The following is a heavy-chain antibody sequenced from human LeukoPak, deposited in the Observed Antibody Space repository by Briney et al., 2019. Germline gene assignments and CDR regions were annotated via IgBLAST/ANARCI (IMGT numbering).Heavy chain of an antibody. CDR3: ARIRGYFDY. J-gene: IGHJ4*02. Sequence: PSETLSLTCTVSGGSISSYYWSWIRQPPGKGLEWIAYIYYSGSNKYNPSLKSRVTISVDTSKNQFSLKLSSVTAADTAVYYCARIRGYFDYWGQGTLVTVSS. CDR2: IYYSGSN. D-gene: IGHD3-16*01. V-gene: IGHV4-59*01. CDR1: GGSISSYY.